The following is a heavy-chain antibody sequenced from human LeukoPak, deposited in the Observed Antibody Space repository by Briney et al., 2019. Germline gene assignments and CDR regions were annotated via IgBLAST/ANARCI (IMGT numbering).Heavy chain of an antibody. CDR1: GFTFSSYS. D-gene: IGHD5-18*01. CDR2: ISSSSSYI. Sequence: PGGSLRLSCAASGFTFSSYSMNWVRQAPGKGLEWVSSISSSSSYIYYADSVKGRFTISRDNAKNSLYLQMNSLRAEDTAVYYCAKRIQSAMAMGYWGQGTLVTVSS. J-gene: IGHJ4*02. V-gene: IGHV3-21*01. CDR3: AKRIQSAMAMGY.